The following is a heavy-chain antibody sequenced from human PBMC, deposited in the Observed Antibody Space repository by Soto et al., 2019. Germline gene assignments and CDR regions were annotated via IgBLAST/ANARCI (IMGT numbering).Heavy chain of an antibody. D-gene: IGHD2-15*01. CDR2: IYYSGST. V-gene: IGHV4-61*01. CDR3: ARGELYLSPQAYYDP. J-gene: IGHJ5*02. CDR1: GGSVSSGSYY. Sequence: SETLSLTCTVSGGSVSSGSYYWSWIRQPPGKGLEWIGYIYYSGSTNYNPSLKSRVTISVDTSKNQFSLKLSSVTAADTAVYYCARGELYLSPQAYYDPWGQGTLVTVSS.